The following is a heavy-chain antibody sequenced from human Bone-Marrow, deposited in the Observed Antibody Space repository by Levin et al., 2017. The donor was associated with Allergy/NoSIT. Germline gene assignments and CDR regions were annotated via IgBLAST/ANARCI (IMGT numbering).Heavy chain of an antibody. J-gene: IGHJ5*02. CDR2: MNPNSGGT. Sequence: GESLKISCQASGYTFTDYYMHWVRQAPGQGLEWMGWMNPNSGGTNYAQKFQGRVTMTRDTSISTAYMELSRLRSDDTAVYYCARDQAVVLQGNWFDPWGQGTLVTVSS. V-gene: IGHV1-2*02. D-gene: IGHD2-8*02. CDR3: ARDQAVVLQGNWFDP. CDR1: GYTFTDYY.